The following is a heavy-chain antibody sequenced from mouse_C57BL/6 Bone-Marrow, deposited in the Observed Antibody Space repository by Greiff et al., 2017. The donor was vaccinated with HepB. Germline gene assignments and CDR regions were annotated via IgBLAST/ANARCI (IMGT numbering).Heavy chain of an antibody. V-gene: IGHV1-69*01. Sequence: QVQLQQPGAELVMPGASVKLSCKASGYTFTSYWMHWVKQRPGQGLEWIGEIDPSDSYTNYNQKFKGKSTLTVDKSSSTAYMQLSSLTSEDSAVYYCARGNGYYVFYWGQGTTHTVSS. CDR1: GYTFTSYW. D-gene: IGHD2-3*01. CDR3: ARGNGYYVFY. J-gene: IGHJ2*01. CDR2: IDPSDSYT.